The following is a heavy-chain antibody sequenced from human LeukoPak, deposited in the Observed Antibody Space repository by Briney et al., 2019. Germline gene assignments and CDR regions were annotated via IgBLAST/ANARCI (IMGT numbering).Heavy chain of an antibody. CDR2: VYKDGKM. D-gene: IGHD2-21*01. CDR1: GFTVSSTY. J-gene: IGHJ4*02. V-gene: IGHV3-53*01. CDR3: ASRHCSGGDCYFAGADPFDH. Sequence: PGGSLRLSCAASGFTVSSTYMSWVRQSTGKGLEWVSVVYKDGKMFYIDSVKGRFAISRDTSKNTVYLQMNNLRAEDTAVYYCASRHCSGGDCYFAGADPFDHWGQGTLVTVSS.